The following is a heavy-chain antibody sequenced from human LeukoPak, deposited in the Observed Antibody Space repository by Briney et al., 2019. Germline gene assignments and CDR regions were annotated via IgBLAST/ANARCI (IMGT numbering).Heavy chain of an antibody. CDR1: GYTFTSYG. D-gene: IGHD6-13*01. V-gene: IGHV1-18*01. J-gene: IGHJ4*02. CDR3: ARDGWAAAVLTPFDY. Sequence: ASVKVSCKASGYTFTSYGISWVRQAPGQGLEWMGGIIPIFGTANYAQKLQGRVTMTTDTSTSTAYMELRSLRSDDTAVYYCARDGWAAAVLTPFDYWGQGTLVTVSS. CDR2: IIPIFGTA.